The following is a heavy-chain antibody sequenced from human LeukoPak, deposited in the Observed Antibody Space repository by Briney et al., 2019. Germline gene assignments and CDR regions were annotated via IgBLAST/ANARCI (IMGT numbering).Heavy chain of an antibody. Sequence: GGSLRLSCAASGLTFDDYAMHWVRQAPGKGLEWVSGISWNSGSIGYADSVKGRFTISRDNAKNSLYLQMNSLRAEDTALYYCAKDTYYDSSGYYYFDYWGQGTLVTVSS. CDR1: GLTFDDYA. J-gene: IGHJ4*02. CDR3: AKDTYYDSSGYYYFDY. D-gene: IGHD3-22*01. V-gene: IGHV3-9*01. CDR2: ISWNSGSI.